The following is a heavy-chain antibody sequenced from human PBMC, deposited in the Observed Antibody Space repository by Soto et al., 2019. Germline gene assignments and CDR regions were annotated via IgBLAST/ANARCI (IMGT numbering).Heavy chain of an antibody. Sequence: QVTLKESGPVLVKPTETLTLTCTVSGFSLNDASMGVSWIRQPPGKALEWLALIFSNDAKAYTASLKTRLTITKDTPTRQVVLSIPNVDPVDTGTYYCVRSRGDGYTLVWFDPRGQGTLVTVSS. D-gene: IGHD5-12*01. V-gene: IGHV2-26*01. J-gene: IGHJ5*02. CDR1: GFSLNDASMG. CDR2: IFSNDAK. CDR3: VRSRGDGYTLVWFDP.